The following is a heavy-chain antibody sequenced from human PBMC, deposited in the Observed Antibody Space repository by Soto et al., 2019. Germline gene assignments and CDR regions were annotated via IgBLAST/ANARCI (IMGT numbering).Heavy chain of an antibody. J-gene: IGHJ4*02. CDR1: GGSFSGYC. CDR3: ARGPLPYCFDY. V-gene: IGHV4-34*01. CDR2: INHSGST. Sequence: PSQTLSLTCAVYGGSFSGYCWSWIRQPPGKGLEWIGEINHSGSTNYNPSLKSRVTISVDTSKNQFSLKLSSVTAADTAVYYCARGPLPYCFDYWGQGTLVTVSS.